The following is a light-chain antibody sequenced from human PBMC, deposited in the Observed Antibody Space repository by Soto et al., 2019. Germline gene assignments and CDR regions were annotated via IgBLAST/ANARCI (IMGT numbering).Light chain of an antibody. CDR2: GAS. Sequence: EIVMTQSPATLSVSPGERATLSCRARQSVSSNLAWYQQKPGQAPRLLIYGASTRATGIPARFSGSGSGTEFTLTISSLPSEDFAVYYCQQYNNWPPWTFGQGTKVEI. J-gene: IGKJ1*01. CDR3: QQYNNWPPWT. CDR1: QSVSSN. V-gene: IGKV3-15*01.